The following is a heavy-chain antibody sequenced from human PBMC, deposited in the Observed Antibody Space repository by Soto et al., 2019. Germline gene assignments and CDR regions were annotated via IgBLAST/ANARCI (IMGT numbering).Heavy chain of an antibody. CDR3: ARGWQWLAYFDY. CDR2: ISYDGSNQ. D-gene: IGHD6-19*01. Sequence: GGSLRLSCAASGFTFSSYAVHWVRQAPGKGLGWVAVISYDGSNQYYTDSVKGRFTISRDNAKNSLYLQMNSLRAEDTAVYYCARGWQWLAYFDYWGQGTLVTVSS. J-gene: IGHJ4*02. CDR1: GFTFSSYA. V-gene: IGHV3-30-3*01.